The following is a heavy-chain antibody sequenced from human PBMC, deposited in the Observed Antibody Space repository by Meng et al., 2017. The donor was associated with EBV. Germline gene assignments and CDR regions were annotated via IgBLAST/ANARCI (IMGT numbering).Heavy chain of an antibody. CDR3: ARPFPSIVSPRLDPFGD. J-gene: IGHJ4*02. Sequence: QLQLQESGPGQVKPSXTLXLTCPXPGDSISSFYYWAWLRPPPGRGLEWIGSAHYSGRTYYSPSLRSRVTVSIDTSKNQFSLRLTSVTAADTALYYCARPFPSIVSPRLDPFGDWGQGALVTVSS. D-gene: IGHD5/OR15-5a*01. CDR2: AHYSGRT. V-gene: IGHV4-39*01. CDR1: GDSISSFYY.